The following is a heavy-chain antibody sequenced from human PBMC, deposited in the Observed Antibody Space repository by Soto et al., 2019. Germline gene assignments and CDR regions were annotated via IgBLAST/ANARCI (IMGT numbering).Heavy chain of an antibody. V-gene: IGHV3-23*01. Sequence: GGSLRLSCAASGVTFSSYAMSCVRQAPGKGLEWVSVISGNGSSKYYADSVKGRFTISRDNSKNTLYLQMNSLRAEDTAVYYCAKDGVYSSGWYSYYYYGMDVWGQGTTVTVS. CDR1: GVTFSSYA. CDR3: AKDGVYSSGWYSYYYYGMDV. CDR2: ISGNGSSK. J-gene: IGHJ6*02. D-gene: IGHD6-19*01.